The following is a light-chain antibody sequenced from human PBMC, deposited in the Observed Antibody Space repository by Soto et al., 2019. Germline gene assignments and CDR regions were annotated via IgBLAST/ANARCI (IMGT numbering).Light chain of an antibody. CDR3: SSYTSSSTRV. CDR1: PCDVGGYNY. V-gene: IGLV2-14*01. Sequence: QSVLTHPASESRCPGQSINTSCNGPPCDVGGYNYVSWYQQHPGKAPNLMIYEVSNRPSGVSNRFSGSKSGNTASLTISGLQAEDEADYYCSSYTSSSTRVFGTGTKVTGL. CDR2: EVS. J-gene: IGLJ1*01.